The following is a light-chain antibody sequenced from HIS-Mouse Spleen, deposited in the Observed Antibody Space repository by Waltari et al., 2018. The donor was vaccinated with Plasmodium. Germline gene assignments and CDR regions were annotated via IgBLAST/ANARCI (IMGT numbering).Light chain of an antibody. CDR3: QQYNNWPPEGA. CDR1: QSVSSN. CDR2: GAS. J-gene: IGKJ3*01. V-gene: IGKV3-15*01. Sequence: EIVMTQSPATLSVSPGERATLPCRASQSVSSNLAWYQQKPGQAPRLLIYGASTRATGIPARFSGSGSGTEFTLTISSLQSEDFAVYYCQQYNNWPPEGALGPGTKVDIK.